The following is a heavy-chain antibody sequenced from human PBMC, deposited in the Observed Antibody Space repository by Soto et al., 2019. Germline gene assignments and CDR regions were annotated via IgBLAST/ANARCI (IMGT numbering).Heavy chain of an antibody. CDR1: GGSVSSGAYY. J-gene: IGHJ5*02. D-gene: IGHD1-26*01. V-gene: IGHV4-61*08. CDR2: ISYTGDT. CDR3: AREKWELLRGGVDWFDP. Sequence: SETLSLTCTVSGGSVSSGAYYWSWIRQPPGKGLEWIGYISYTGDTSYNPSLKSRVTIAVDTSKNQFSLKLSSVTAADTAVYYCAREKWELLRGGVDWFDPSGQGTLVTVSS.